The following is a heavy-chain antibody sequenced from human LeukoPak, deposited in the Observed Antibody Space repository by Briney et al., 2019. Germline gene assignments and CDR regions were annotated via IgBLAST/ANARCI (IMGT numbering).Heavy chain of an antibody. V-gene: IGHV3-73*01. CDR1: GFTFADFA. J-gene: IGHJ4*02. D-gene: IGHD2-8*01. CDR2: IRTKPRSYAT. CDR3: TRQGIPSCSNGVCYSDI. Sequence: PGGPLKLSCAASGFTFADFAIHWVRQASGKGLEWLGRIRTKPRSYATTYAASVKGRFTISRDDSKRTAYLQVDNLKAEDTAVYYCTRQGIPSCSNGVCYSDIWGQGTLVTVSS.